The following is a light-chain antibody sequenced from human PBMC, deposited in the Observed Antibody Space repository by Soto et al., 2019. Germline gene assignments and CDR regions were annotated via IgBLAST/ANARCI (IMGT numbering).Light chain of an antibody. J-gene: IGKJ1*01. CDR1: QSVSSSH. CDR2: GAS. CDR3: QQYGTSRT. V-gene: IGKV3-20*01. Sequence: EIVLTQSPGTLSLSPGERATLSCRASQSVSSSHLAWYQQKPGQAPRVLIHGASRRATGIPDRFSGSGSGTDFTLTISRLEPEDFAVYYCQQYGTSRTFGQGTKVDIK.